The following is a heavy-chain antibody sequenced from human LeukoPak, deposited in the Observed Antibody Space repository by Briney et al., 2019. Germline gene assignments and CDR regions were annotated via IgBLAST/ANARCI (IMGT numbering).Heavy chain of an antibody. CDR2: ISSGGTTI. Sequence: GGSLRLSCAASGLTFSTYELYWVRQAPGKGLEWISYISSGGTTIKYADSVRGRFTISRDDGRESLYLQMNSLRVEDTAIYYCGASRQYVGAFDIWGQGTLVSVSS. V-gene: IGHV3-48*03. J-gene: IGHJ3*02. CDR3: GASRQYVGAFDI. D-gene: IGHD3-16*01. CDR1: GLTFSTYE.